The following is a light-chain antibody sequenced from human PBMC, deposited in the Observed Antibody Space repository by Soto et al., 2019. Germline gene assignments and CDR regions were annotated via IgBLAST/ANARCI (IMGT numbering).Light chain of an antibody. CDR2: DDG. CDR1: NIAIKS. Sequence: SYELTQAPSVSVAPGQTARITCGGNNIAIKSVHWYQQKPGQAPVLVVYDDGDRPSGIPERFSGSNSGNTATLTIPRVEAGEKPDYHCKLWNSIIDNRWVFGGGT. V-gene: IGLV3-21*02. CDR3: KLWNSIIDNRWV. J-gene: IGLJ3*02.